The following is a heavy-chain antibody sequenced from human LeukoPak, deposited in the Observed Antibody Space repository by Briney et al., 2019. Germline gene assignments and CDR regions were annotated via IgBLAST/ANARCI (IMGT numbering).Heavy chain of an antibody. CDR2: IKQDGSEI. V-gene: IGHV3-7*01. Sequence: GGSLRLSCAASGFTFSDYWMSWVRQAPGKGLEWVANIKQDGSEIYYVASVKGRFTISRDNTKNSLYLQMNSLRAEDTAVYHCARRYFDSWGQGTLVTVSS. J-gene: IGHJ4*02. CDR1: GFTFSDYW. CDR3: ARRYFDS.